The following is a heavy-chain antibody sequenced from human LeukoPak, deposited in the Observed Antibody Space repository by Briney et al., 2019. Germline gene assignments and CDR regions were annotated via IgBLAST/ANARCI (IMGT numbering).Heavy chain of an antibody. CDR1: GYPISSGYY. V-gene: IGHV4-38-2*02. CDR3: ARDIAVAGPNWFDP. Sequence: SETLSLTCTVSGYPISSGYYWGWIRQPPGKGLEWIGSIYHSGSTYYNPSLKSRVTISVDTSKNQFSLKLSSVTAADTAVYYCARDIAVAGPNWFDPWGQGTLVTVSS. J-gene: IGHJ5*02. D-gene: IGHD6-19*01. CDR2: IYHSGST.